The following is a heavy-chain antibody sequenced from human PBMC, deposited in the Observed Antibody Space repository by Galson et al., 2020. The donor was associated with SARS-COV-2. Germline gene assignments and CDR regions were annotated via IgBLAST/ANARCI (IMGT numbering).Heavy chain of an antibody. J-gene: IGHJ6*02. CDR1: GYTLTELS. D-gene: IGHD6-19*01. Sequence: ASVKVSCKVSGYTLTELSMHWVRQAPGQGLEWTGGIDPEAGETIYAQKFQGRHTMTEDTSTDTAYMELSSLRSEDTAVYYCATGVRSSGWYATYYYYGMDVWGQGTTVTVSS. CDR3: ATGVRSSGWYATYYYYGMDV. CDR2: IDPEAGET. V-gene: IGHV1-24*01.